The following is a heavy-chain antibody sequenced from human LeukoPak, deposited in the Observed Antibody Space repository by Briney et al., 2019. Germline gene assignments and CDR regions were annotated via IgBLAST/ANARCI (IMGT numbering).Heavy chain of an antibody. CDR3: ARAKGYCSGNTCDSPFDS. Sequence: SETLSLTCAVYGGSFSGYYWSWIRQPPGKGLEWIGEINHSGSTNYNPSLKSRVTISVDTSKNQFSLKLSSVTAADTAVYYRARAKGYCSGNTCDSPFDSWGQGTLVTVSS. CDR1: GGSFSGYY. V-gene: IGHV4-34*01. D-gene: IGHD2-15*01. J-gene: IGHJ4*02. CDR2: INHSGST.